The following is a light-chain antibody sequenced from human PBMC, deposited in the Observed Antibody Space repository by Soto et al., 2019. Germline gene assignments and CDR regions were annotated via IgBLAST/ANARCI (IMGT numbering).Light chain of an antibody. CDR3: SSYAGSNNEV. V-gene: IGLV2-8*01. J-gene: IGLJ1*01. Sequence: QSVLTQPPSASGSPGQSVTISCTGTSSDVGGYNYVSWYQQHPGKAPKLMIYEVSKRPSGVPDRFSGSKSGNTASLTVSGLQAKDEADYYCSSYAGSNNEVFGTGTKVTVL. CDR2: EVS. CDR1: SSDVGGYNY.